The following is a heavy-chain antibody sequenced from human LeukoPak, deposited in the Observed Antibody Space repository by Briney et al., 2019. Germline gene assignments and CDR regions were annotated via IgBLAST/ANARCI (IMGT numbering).Heavy chain of an antibody. V-gene: IGHV4-39*01. D-gene: IGHD1-26*01. Sequence: SETLSLTCTVSGGSISSSSYYWGWIRQPPGKGLEWIGSIYYSGSTYYNPSLKSRVTISVDTSKNQFSLKLSSVTAADTAVYYCARIVGATNTNNWFDPWGQGTLVTVPS. CDR3: ARIVGATNTNNWFDP. CDR2: IYYSGST. J-gene: IGHJ5*02. CDR1: GGSISSSSYY.